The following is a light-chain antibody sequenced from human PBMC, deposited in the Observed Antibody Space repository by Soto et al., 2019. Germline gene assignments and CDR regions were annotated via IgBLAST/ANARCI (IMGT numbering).Light chain of an antibody. CDR2: LGS. CDR3: MQAVQTPLT. J-gene: IGKJ3*01. V-gene: IGKV2-28*01. CDR1: QSVLHSNGYNY. Sequence: DIVMTQSPLSLPVTPGEPASISCRSSQSVLHSNGYNYLHWYVQKPGQSPQLLIYLGSNRASGVPDRFSGSGSGTDFTLKISRVEAEDVGIYYCMQAVQTPLTFGPGTKVDIK.